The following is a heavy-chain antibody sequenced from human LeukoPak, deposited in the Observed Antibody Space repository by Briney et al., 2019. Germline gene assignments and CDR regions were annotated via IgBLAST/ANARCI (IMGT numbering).Heavy chain of an antibody. D-gene: IGHD6-6*01. V-gene: IGHV3-23*01. CDR3: ARDSSHYLGSSDY. CDR2: ISETGDVT. J-gene: IGHJ4*02. CDR1: EFTFSSYW. Sequence: GGSLRLSCAASEFTFSSYWMSWVRQAPGKGLEWVSVISETGDVTHYADSMKGRFTISRDNIKNTLNLQMNSLRAEDTAIYYCARDSSHYLGSSDYWGQGTLVTVSS.